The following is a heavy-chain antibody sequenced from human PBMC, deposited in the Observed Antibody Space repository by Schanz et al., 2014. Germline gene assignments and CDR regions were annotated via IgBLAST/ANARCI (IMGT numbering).Heavy chain of an antibody. CDR1: GFIFNDYY. CDR3: AGGRAVVTPLDF. J-gene: IGHJ4*02. Sequence: QVQLVESGGGLVKPGGSLRLSCAASGFIFNDYYMNWIRQAPGKGLEWLSYISRDGTTSYYADSVKGRFTISRDNSKNTLYLQMSSLRTEDTAVYFCAGGRAVVTPLDFWGQGTLVTVSS. CDR2: ISRDGTTS. D-gene: IGHD2-15*01. V-gene: IGHV3-11*04.